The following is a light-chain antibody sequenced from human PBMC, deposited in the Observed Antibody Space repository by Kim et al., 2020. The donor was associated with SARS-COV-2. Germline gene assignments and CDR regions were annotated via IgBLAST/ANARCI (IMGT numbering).Light chain of an antibody. CDR2: RDD. Sequence: SYELTQPLSVSVALGQTARITCGGNIGGKTVQWYQQKTGLAPVLVIYRDDKRPSGIPERLSGSNSGNTATLTISRAQAGDEADYYCQVWDSATGVFGGGTKLTVL. J-gene: IGLJ3*02. V-gene: IGLV3-9*01. CDR1: IGGKT. CDR3: QVWDSATGV.